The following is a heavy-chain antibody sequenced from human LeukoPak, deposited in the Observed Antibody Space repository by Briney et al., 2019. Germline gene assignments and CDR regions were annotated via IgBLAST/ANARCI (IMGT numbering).Heavy chain of an antibody. D-gene: IGHD3-3*01. CDR3: ARGPNTSSREWLLYYYYYMDV. J-gene: IGHJ6*03. V-gene: IGHV3-30*04. CDR2: ISYDGSNK. CDR1: GFTFSSYA. Sequence: GGSLRLSCAASGFTFSSYAMHWVRQAPGKGLEWVAVISYDGSNKYYADSVKGRFTISRDNSKNTLYLQMNSLRAEDTAVYYCARGPNTSSREWLLYYYYYMDVWGKGTTVTVSS.